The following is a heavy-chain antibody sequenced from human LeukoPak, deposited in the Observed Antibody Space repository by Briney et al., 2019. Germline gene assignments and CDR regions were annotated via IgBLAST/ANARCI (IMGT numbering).Heavy chain of an antibody. CDR2: IRHDGSNT. Sequence: TGGSLRLSCAVSGFTLSNYGMHWVRQAPGKGPEWVAFIRHDGSNTNYADSVKGRFTISRDSSKNTLYLQMNSLRAEDTAVYYCAGRQHSTRDGYNPLDSWGQGTLVTVSS. D-gene: IGHD5-24*01. CDR3: AGRQHSTRDGYNPLDS. CDR1: GFTLSNYG. V-gene: IGHV3-30*02. J-gene: IGHJ4*02.